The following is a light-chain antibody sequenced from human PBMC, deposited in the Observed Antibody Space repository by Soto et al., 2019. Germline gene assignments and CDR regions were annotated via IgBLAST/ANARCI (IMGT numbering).Light chain of an antibody. Sequence: EIVLTQSPGTLSLSPGERATLSCRASQSVSSSYLAWYQQKPGQAPRLLIYGASSRATGIPDRFSGSGSGTYFTHTISRLEPEDFAVYYCQQYGGAFGQGTKLEIK. J-gene: IGKJ2*01. CDR1: QSVSSSY. V-gene: IGKV3-20*01. CDR3: QQYGGA. CDR2: GAS.